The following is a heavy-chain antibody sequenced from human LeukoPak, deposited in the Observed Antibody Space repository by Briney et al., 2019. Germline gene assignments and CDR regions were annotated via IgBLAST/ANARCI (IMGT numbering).Heavy chain of an antibody. CDR2: IYTSGST. V-gene: IGHV4-61*02. D-gene: IGHD3-10*01. CDR3: AREPVGYYGSGSYYNVGWFDP. J-gene: IGHJ5*02. Sequence: PSETLSLTCTVSGGSISSSSYYWSWIRQPAGKGLEWIGRIYTSGSTNYNPSLKSRVTISVDTSKNQFSLKLSSVTAADTAVYYCAREPVGYYGSGSYYNVGWFDPWGQGTLVTVSS. CDR1: GGSISSSSYY.